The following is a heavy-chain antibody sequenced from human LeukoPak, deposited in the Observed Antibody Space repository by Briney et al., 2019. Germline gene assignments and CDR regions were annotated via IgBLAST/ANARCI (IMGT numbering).Heavy chain of an antibody. D-gene: IGHD3-16*01. CDR1: GFTFGDYA. V-gene: IGHV3-49*04. J-gene: IGHJ4*02. CDR3: TRVLSGGGCIDY. Sequence: GGSLRLSCTASGFTFGDYAMSWVRQAPGKGLEWAGFIRSKAYGGTSEYAASVKGRFTSSRDDSKSIAYLQMNSLKTEDTAVYYCTRVLSGGGCIDYWGQGTLVTVSP. CDR2: IRSKAYGGTS.